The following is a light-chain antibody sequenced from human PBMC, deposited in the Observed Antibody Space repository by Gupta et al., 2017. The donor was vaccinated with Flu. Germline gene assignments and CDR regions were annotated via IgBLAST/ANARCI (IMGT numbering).Light chain of an antibody. V-gene: IGKV4-1*01. CDR2: WAS. Sequence: DIVMTKSPDSLAVSLGERATINCKSSRSVLYTSNNKNYLAWLQQKPGQPPKVLIYWASTLESGVPDRFSGSGSGTDFTLTISGLQAEDLAVYYCQQYFTSPLTFGQGTKVEIK. CDR1: RSVLYTSNNKNY. CDR3: QQYFTSPLT. J-gene: IGKJ1*01.